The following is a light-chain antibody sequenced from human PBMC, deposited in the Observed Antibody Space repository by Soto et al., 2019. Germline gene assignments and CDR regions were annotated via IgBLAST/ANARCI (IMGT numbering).Light chain of an antibody. J-gene: IGKJ2*01. CDR3: QQYYSYPPYT. Sequence: AIRMTQSPSSFSASTGDRVTITCRASQGISSYLAWYQQKPGKAPKLLIYAASTLQSGVPSRFSGSGSGTDFTLTISCLQSEDFAIYYCQQYYSYPPYTFGQGTKLEIK. V-gene: IGKV1-8*01. CDR2: AAS. CDR1: QGISSY.